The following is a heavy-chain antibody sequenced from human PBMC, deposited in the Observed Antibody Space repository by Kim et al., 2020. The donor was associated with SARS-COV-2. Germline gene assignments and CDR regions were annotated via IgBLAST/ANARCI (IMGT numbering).Heavy chain of an antibody. Sequence: ADSVKGRFTISRDDAKNSLYLQMNSLRAEDTAVYYCARGRCGGDCYPDYWGQGTLVTVSS. D-gene: IGHD2-21*01. CDR3: ARGRCGGDCYPDY. J-gene: IGHJ4*02. V-gene: IGHV3-11*01.